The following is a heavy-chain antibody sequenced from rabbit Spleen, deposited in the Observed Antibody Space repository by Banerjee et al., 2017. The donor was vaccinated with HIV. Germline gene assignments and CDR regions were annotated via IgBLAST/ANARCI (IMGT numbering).Heavy chain of an antibody. CDR3: ARSGGVAGYFNL. CDR2: IYTGSDIT. V-gene: IGHV1S45*01. J-gene: IGHJ4*01. Sequence: QEQLVESGGGLVQPEGSLTLTCTASGFSFSDSYYMCWVRQAPGKGLEWIGCIYTGSDITYYASWARGRFTISKTSSTTVTLQMTSLTAADTATYFCARSGGVAGYFNLWGPGTLVTVS. D-gene: IGHD7-1*01. CDR1: GFSFSDSYY.